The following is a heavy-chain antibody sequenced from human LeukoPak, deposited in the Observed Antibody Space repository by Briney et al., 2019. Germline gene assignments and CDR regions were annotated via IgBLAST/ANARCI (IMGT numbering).Heavy chain of an antibody. CDR1: GDSLSRGRYY. V-gene: IGHV4-61*02. J-gene: IGHJ4*02. Sequence: SETLSLTCTVSGDSLSRGRYYWSWVRQPAGKELEWIGRIYASGKTDYNPYTPSLKSRVAMSLDTSKNQVSLYLTSVTAADTAMYFCARSFSEKFYFESWGQGILVTVSS. CDR2: IYASGKT. D-gene: IGHD1-26*01. CDR3: ARSFSEKFYFES.